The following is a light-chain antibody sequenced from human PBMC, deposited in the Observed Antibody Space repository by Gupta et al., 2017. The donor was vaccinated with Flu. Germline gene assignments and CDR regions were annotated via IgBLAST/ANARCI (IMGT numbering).Light chain of an antibody. CDR3: QQYGSCPLT. CDR2: GAS. CDR1: HSVSSSY. J-gene: IGKJ4*01. V-gene: IGKV3-20*01. Sequence: LSLSPGERDTLSCRASHSVSSSYLAWCQQQPPRAPPLLIYGASCRATGIPDRFCSGRSGADFTLTISSLQPEDFAVSYCQQYGSCPLTFGGGTKVEIK.